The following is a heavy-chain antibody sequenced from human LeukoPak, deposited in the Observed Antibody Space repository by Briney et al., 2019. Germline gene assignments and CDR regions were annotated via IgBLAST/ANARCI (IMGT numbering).Heavy chain of an antibody. Sequence: ASVKVSCKASGYTFTGYYTHWVRQAPGQGLEWMGWINPNSGGTNYAQKFQGRVTMTRDTSISTAYMELSRLRSDDTAVYYCARDSSSWEVSSDNWFDPWGQGTLVTVSS. CDR2: INPNSGGT. J-gene: IGHJ5*02. CDR3: ARDSSSWEVSSDNWFDP. V-gene: IGHV1-2*02. D-gene: IGHD6-13*01. CDR1: GYTFTGYY.